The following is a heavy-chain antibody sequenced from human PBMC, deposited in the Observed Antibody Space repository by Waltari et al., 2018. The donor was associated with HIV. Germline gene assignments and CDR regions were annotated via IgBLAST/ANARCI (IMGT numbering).Heavy chain of an antibody. D-gene: IGHD1-26*01. J-gene: IGHJ5*02. Sequence: QVQLVQSGSELKKPGASVKISCTGSGYTFNKYAINWVRQAPGQGLEWMGWINTQTGNPTYAQGFSGRFVVSLNTSVSTAYLQINSLTAEDTAIYYCAKLGRKKWFDPWGQGTLVTVSS. CDR1: GYTFNKYA. CDR3: AKLGRKKWFDP. CDR2: INTQTGNP. V-gene: IGHV7-4-1*02.